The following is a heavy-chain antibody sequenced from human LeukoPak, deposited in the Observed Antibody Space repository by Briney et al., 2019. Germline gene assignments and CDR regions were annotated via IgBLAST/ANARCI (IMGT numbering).Heavy chain of an antibody. D-gene: IGHD2-8*01. CDR1: GFTFSSYA. V-gene: IGHV3-30*01. CDR3: ARVTGWSATYYYYYGMDV. Sequence: GRSLRLSCAASGFTFSSYAVHWVRQAPGKGLEWVAVISYDGSNKYYADSVKGRFTISRDNSKNTLYLQMNSLRAEDTAVYYCARVTGWSATYYYYYGMDVWGQGTTVSVSS. J-gene: IGHJ6*02. CDR2: ISYDGSNK.